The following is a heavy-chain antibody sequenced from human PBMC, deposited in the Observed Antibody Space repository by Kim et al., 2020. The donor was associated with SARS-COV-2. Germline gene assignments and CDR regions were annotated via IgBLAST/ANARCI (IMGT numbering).Heavy chain of an antibody. V-gene: IGHV3-11*05. Sequence: KGRFTISRDNAKNSLYLQMNSLRAEDTAVYYWARGGIVVVPAAIEWYFDLWGRGTLVTVSS. D-gene: IGHD2-2*02. J-gene: IGHJ2*01. CDR3: ARGGIVVVPAAIEWYFDL.